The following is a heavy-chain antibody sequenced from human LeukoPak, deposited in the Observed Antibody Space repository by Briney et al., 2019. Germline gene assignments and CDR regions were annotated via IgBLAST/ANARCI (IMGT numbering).Heavy chain of an antibody. CDR2: ISYTGTYI. CDR3: VRDRGTYRPIDY. D-gene: IGHD1-26*01. J-gene: IGHJ4*02. CDR1: AFSLNTYN. Sequence: KTGGSQRLSCAASAFSLNTYNMNWVRRAPGKGLQFVSSISYTGTYIYYADSVKGRFTISRDNAQSSVYLQMNSLRAEDTAVYYCVRDRGTYRPIDYWGQGTLVTVSS. V-gene: IGHV3-21*04.